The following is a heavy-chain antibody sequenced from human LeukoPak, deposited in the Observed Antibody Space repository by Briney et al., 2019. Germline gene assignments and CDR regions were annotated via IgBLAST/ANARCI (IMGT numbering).Heavy chain of an antibody. V-gene: IGHV4-59*01. CDR1: GGSISSYY. CDR2: IYYSGST. J-gene: IGHJ4*02. D-gene: IGHD6-6*01. Sequence: SETLSLTCTVFGGSISSYYWSWIRQPPGKGLEWIGYIYYSGSTNYNPSLKSRVTISVDTSKNQFSLKLSSVTAADTAVYYCARGVHGRSYYFDYWGQGTLVTVSS. CDR3: ARGVHGRSYYFDY.